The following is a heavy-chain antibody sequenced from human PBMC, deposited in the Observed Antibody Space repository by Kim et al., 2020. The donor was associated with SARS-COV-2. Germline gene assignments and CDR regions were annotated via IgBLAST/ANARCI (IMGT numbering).Heavy chain of an antibody. D-gene: IGHD1-26*01. V-gene: IGHV3-21*01. CDR2: ISSSRSYI. CDR1: GFTFNSYS. J-gene: IGHJ3*02. Sequence: GGSLRLSCAASGFTFNSYSMNWVRQAPGKGLEWVSAISSSRSYIYYADSVKGRFTISRDNAKNSLYLQMNSLRAEDTAVYYCAMSGSYWGTHDAIDICG. CDR3: AMSGSYWGTHDAIDI.